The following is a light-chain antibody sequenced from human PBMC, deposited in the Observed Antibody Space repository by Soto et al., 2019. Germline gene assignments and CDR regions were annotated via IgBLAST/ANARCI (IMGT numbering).Light chain of an antibody. CDR1: QSVTIN. CDR3: QQYENWPVYT. CDR2: GAS. J-gene: IGKJ2*01. Sequence: EIVMTQSPATLSVSPGERATLSCRASQSVTINLAWYQQKPGQAPRLLIYGASTRAPGVPARFSASGSGTEFPLTLSSLQSEDFAMFYCQQYENWPVYTFGQGTQLESK. V-gene: IGKV3-15*01.